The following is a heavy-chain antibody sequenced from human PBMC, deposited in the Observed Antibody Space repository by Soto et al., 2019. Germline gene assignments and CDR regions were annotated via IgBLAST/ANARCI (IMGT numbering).Heavy chain of an antibody. CDR2: ISYDGSNT. CDR1: GFTFSSYG. Sequence: QVQLVESGGGVAQPGRSLRLSCAASGFTFSSYGMHWVRQAPGKGLEWVAVISYDGSNTYYADSVKGRFTISRDNSKNTLYLQMNSLRAEYTAVYYGAKETYSGPLDYWGQGTLVTVSS. V-gene: IGHV3-30*18. CDR3: AKETYSGPLDY. D-gene: IGHD2-15*01. J-gene: IGHJ4*02.